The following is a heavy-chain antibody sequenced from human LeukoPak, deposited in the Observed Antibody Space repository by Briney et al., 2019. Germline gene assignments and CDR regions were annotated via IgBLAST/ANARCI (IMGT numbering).Heavy chain of an antibody. V-gene: IGHV3-48*01. J-gene: IGHJ5*02. D-gene: IGHD3-22*01. Sequence: GGSLRLSCAASGFTFSDYSMNWVRQAPGKGLEWISYIGIDSGNTNYADSVKGRFTISGDKAKNSLYLQMNSLRVEDTAVYYCAKVNYDSSGYFNWFDPWGQGTLVTVSS. CDR1: GFTFSDYS. CDR3: AKVNYDSSGYFNWFDP. CDR2: IGIDSGNT.